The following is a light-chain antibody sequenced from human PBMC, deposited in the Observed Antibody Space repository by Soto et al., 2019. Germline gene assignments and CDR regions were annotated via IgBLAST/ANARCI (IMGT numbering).Light chain of an antibody. CDR1: QGISSY. V-gene: IGKV1-9*01. Sequence: IQLTQSPSSLSASVGDRVTITCRASQGISSYLAWYQQKPGKAPKLLIYAASTLQSGVPSRFSGSGSGTDFTLPIRSLQPEDFATYYCQQLNSYPLTFGGGT. J-gene: IGKJ4*01. CDR3: QQLNSYPLT. CDR2: AAS.